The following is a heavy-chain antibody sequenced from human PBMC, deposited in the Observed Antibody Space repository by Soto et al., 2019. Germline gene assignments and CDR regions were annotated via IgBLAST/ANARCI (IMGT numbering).Heavy chain of an antibody. D-gene: IGHD6-13*01. CDR2: IIPILGIA. CDR1: GGTFSSYT. V-gene: IGHV1-69*02. J-gene: IGHJ4*02. Sequence: QVQLVQSGAEVKKPGSSVKVSCKASGGTFSSYTISWVRQAPGQGLEWMGRIIPILGIANYAQKFQGRVTITADKSTSTAYMERSSLRSEDTAVYYCARGRGIAAAGTRGGFDYWGQGTLVTVSS. CDR3: ARGRGIAAAGTRGGFDY.